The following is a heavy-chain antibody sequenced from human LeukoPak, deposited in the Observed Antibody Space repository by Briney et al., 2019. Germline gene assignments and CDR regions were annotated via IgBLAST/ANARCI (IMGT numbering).Heavy chain of an antibody. V-gene: IGHV3-21*01. J-gene: IGHJ4*02. CDR3: ARGYSGSYYFADY. D-gene: IGHD1-26*01. Sequence: GRSLRLSCAASGFTFNSYSLNWVRQAPGRGLEWVSSISSGSGYIYYADSVKGRFTISRDNAKNSLYLQMNSLRAEDTAVYYCARGYSGSYYFADYWGQGTLVTVSS. CDR2: ISSGSGYI. CDR1: GFTFNSYS.